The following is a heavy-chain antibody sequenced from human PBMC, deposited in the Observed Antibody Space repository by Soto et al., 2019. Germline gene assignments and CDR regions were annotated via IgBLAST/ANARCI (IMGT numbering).Heavy chain of an antibody. J-gene: IGHJ4*02. CDR3: ANDRYSYGSHNPDH. CDR2: ILSDGSNK. V-gene: IGHV3-30*18. Sequence: QVQLVESGGGVVQPGRSLRLSCAASGFTFSSYGMHWVRQAPGRGLEWVAVILSDGSNKYYADSVKGRFTISRDNSKNTLYLQMNSLRTEDTAVYSCANDRYSYGSHNPDHWGQGTLVTVSS. D-gene: IGHD5-18*01. CDR1: GFTFSSYG.